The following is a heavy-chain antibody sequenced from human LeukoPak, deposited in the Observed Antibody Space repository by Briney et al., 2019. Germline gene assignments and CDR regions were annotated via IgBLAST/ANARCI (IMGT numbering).Heavy chain of an antibody. CDR2: ISSSSSYI. D-gene: IGHD1-14*01. J-gene: IGHJ3*02. Sequence: GGSLRLSCAASGFTFSSYSMNWVRQAPGKGLEWVSSISSSSSYIYYADSVKGRFTISRDNAKSSLYLQMNSLRAEDTAVYYCAREGTRITGTSDAFDIWGQGTMVTVSS. CDR1: GFTFSSYS. CDR3: AREGTRITGTSDAFDI. V-gene: IGHV3-21*01.